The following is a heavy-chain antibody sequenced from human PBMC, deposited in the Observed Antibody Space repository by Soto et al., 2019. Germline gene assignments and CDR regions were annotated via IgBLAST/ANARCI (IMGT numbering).Heavy chain of an antibody. CDR2: ISGTGGST. V-gene: IGHV3-23*01. Sequence: PGGSLRLSCAASGFTFSSYAMSWVGQAPGKGLGWVSTISGTGGSTYYADSVKGRFTISRDNSMNTLYLQMNSLRAEDTAVYYCAKAQSITIFGVVIGAVVPTDWFDSWGQGTLVTVSS. D-gene: IGHD3-3*01. CDR1: GFTFSSYA. CDR3: AKAQSITIFGVVIGAVVPTDWFDS. J-gene: IGHJ5*01.